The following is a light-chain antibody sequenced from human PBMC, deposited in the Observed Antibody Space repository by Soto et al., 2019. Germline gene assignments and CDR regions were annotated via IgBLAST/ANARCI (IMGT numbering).Light chain of an antibody. Sequence: DIQMTQSPSSLSASVGDRVTITFRAIQSISSSLNWYQQKPGKAPKLLIYTASTLQSGVPSRFSGSGSGTDFTLTINSLQPEDFATYYCQQSYSTPKTFGQGTKVAI. CDR1: QSISSS. J-gene: IGKJ1*01. CDR2: TAS. V-gene: IGKV1-39*01. CDR3: QQSYSTPKT.